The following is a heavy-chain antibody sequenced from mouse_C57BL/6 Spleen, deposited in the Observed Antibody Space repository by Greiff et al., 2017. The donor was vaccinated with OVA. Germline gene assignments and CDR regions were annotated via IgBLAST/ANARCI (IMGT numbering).Heavy chain of an antibody. CDR2: ISSGGDYI. J-gene: IGHJ1*03. D-gene: IGHD1-1*01. CDR1: GFTFSSYA. Sequence: EVKLVESGEGLVKPGGSLKLSCAASGFTFSSYAMSWVRQTPEKRLEWVAYISSGGDYIYYADTVKGRFTISRDNARNTLYLQMSSLKSEDTAMYYCTRNYGSSYGYFEVWGTGTTVTVAS. CDR3: TRNYGSSYGYFEV. V-gene: IGHV5-9-1*02.